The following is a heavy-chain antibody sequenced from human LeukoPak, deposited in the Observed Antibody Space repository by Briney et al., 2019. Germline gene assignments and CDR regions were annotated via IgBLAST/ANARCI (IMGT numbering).Heavy chain of an antibody. V-gene: IGHV3-48*03. Sequence: GGSLRLSCAASGFTFSSYEMNWVRQAPGKGLEWVSYISSSGSTIYYADSVKGRFTISRDNSKNTLYLQMNSLRAEDTAVYYCAKVSQTIVATQSFDYWGQGTLVTVSS. CDR2: ISSSGSTI. D-gene: IGHD5-12*01. CDR3: AKVSQTIVATQSFDY. CDR1: GFTFSSYE. J-gene: IGHJ4*02.